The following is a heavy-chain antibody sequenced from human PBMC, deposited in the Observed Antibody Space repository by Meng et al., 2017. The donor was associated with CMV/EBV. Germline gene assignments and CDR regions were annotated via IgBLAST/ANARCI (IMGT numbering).Heavy chain of an antibody. V-gene: IGHV3-21*01. CDR2: ISSSSSYI. CDR3: ARGYSRGWSYYFDY. Sequence: GESLKISCAASGFTFSSYSMNWVRQAPGKGLEWVSSISSSSSYIYYADSVKGRFTISRDNAKNSLYLQMNSLRAEDTAVYYCARGYSRGWSYYFDYWGQGTLVTVSS. J-gene: IGHJ4*02. CDR1: GFTFSSYS. D-gene: IGHD6-19*01.